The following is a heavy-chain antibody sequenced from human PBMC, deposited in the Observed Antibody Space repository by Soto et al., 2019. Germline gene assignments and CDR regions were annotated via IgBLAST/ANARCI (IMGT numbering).Heavy chain of an antibody. V-gene: IGHV1-69*08. CDR3: AGDPDSHYNDSHASSYP. J-gene: IGHJ5*02. CDR1: GGTFSTYT. D-gene: IGHD4-4*01. Sequence: QVQLVQSGAEVKKPGSSVKVSCKASGGTFSTYTITWVRQAPGQGLEWMGRFIPIIGIINYAKKFQGRVTISADKFPGRAYMELTGLRSDDTAVYYCAGDPDSHYNDSHASSYPWGQGTLVTVSS. CDR2: FIPIIGII.